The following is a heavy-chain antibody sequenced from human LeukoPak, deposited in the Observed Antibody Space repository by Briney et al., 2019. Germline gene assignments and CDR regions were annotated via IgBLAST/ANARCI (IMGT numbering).Heavy chain of an antibody. V-gene: IGHV1-8*03. CDR1: GYTFTSYG. CDR2: MNPNSGNT. CDR3: ARGDYYMDV. Sequence: ASVKVSCKASGYTFTSYGISWVRQAPGQGLEWMGWMNPNSGNTGYAQKFQGRVTITRNTSISTAYIELSSLRSEDTAVYYCARGDYYMDVWGKGTTVTVSS. J-gene: IGHJ6*03.